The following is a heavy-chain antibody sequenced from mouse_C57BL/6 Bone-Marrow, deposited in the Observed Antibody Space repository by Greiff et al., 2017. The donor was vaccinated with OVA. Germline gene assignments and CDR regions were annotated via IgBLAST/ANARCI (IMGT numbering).Heavy chain of an antibody. Sequence: VQLQQSGAELVMPGASVKLSCKASGYTFTSYWMHWVKQRPGQGLEWIGEIDPSDSYTNYNQKFKGKSTLTVDKSSSTAYMQLSSLTSEDSAVYYCARSRTTVVAHWYFDVWGTGTTVTVSS. CDR2: IDPSDSYT. J-gene: IGHJ1*03. V-gene: IGHV1-69*01. D-gene: IGHD1-1*01. CDR1: GYTFTSYW. CDR3: ARSRTTVVAHWYFDV.